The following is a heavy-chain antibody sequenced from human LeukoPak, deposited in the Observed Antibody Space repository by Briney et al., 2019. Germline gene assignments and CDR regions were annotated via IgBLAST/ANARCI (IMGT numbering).Heavy chain of an antibody. CDR3: ARVRATFYCSSTSCYAGDYYHYMDV. CDR2: ISYSGWS. J-gene: IGHJ6*03. V-gene: IGHV4-39*07. CDR1: GGSISSSSYY. D-gene: IGHD2-2*01. Sequence: SETLSLTCSVSGGSISSSSYYWGWIRQSPGKGLDWIGSISYSGWSYSDPSLKSRVTISVDTSKNQFSLKLSSVTAADTAVYYCARVRATFYCSSTSCYAGDYYHYMDVWGKGTTVTVSS.